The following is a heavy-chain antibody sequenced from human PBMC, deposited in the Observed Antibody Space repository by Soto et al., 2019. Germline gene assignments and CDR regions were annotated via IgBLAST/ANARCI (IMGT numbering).Heavy chain of an antibody. CDR2: IYYSGST. V-gene: IGHV4-39*01. Sequence: PSETLSLTCTVSGGSISSSSYYWGWIRQPPGKGLEWIGSIYYSGSTYYNPSLKSRVTISVDTSKNQFSLKLSSVTAADTAVYYCAGNSHPFDYWGQGTLVTVSS. CDR1: GGSISSSSYY. CDR3: AGNSHPFDY. D-gene: IGHD2-21*01. J-gene: IGHJ4*02.